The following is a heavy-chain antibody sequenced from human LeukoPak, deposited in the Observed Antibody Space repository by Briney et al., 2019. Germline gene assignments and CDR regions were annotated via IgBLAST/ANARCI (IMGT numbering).Heavy chain of an antibody. V-gene: IGHV4-34*01. J-gene: IGHJ4*02. CDR3: ARGAVAGLDY. D-gene: IGHD6-19*01. Sequence: SETLSLTCAVYGGPFSGYYWSWIRQPPGKGLEWIGEINHSGSTNYNPSLKSRVTISVDTSKNQFSLKLSSVTAADTAVYYCARGAVAGLDYWGQGTLVTVSS. CDR1: GGPFSGYY. CDR2: INHSGST.